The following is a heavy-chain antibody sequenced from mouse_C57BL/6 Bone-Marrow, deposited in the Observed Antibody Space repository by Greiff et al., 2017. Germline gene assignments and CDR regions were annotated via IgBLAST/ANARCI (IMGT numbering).Heavy chain of an antibody. Sequence: EVQRVESGGGLVQPGGSMKLSCAASGFTFSDAWMDWVRQSPEKGLEWVAEIRNKANNHATYYAESVKGRFTISRDDSKSSVYLQMNSLRAEDTGIYYCTALYGNYAGYWGQGTTLTVSS. D-gene: IGHD2-1*01. CDR1: GFTFSDAW. CDR2: IRNKANNHAT. V-gene: IGHV6-6*01. CDR3: TALYGNYAGY. J-gene: IGHJ2*01.